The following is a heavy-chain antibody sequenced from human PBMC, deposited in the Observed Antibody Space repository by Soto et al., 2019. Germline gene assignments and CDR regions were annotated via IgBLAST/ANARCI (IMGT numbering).Heavy chain of an antibody. J-gene: IGHJ6*03. D-gene: IGHD2-15*01. CDR1: GFTFDDYG. CDR2: INWNGGST. Sequence: GGSLRLSCAASGFTFDDYGMSWVRQAPGKGLEWVSGINWNGGSTGYADSVKGRFTISRDNAKKSLYLQMNSLRAEDTALYHCARAGCSGGSCYSDLAGNYYYYMDVWGKGTTVTVSS. V-gene: IGHV3-20*01. CDR3: ARAGCSGGSCYSDLAGNYYYYMDV.